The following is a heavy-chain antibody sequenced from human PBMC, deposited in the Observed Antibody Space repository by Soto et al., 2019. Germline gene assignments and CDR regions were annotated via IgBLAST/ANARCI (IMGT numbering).Heavy chain of an antibody. D-gene: IGHD3-10*01. J-gene: IGHJ6*02. Sequence: QVQLQESGPGLVKSSQTLSLTCTVSGGSISSDGNYWSWIRQHPGKGLEWIGYIYYSGSTYYNPSLKTRVTTAVDTSKNQFSLKLNSVTAADTAVYYCARAGMVREIIYYSGMDVWGQGTTVTVSS. V-gene: IGHV4-31*03. CDR1: GGSISSDGNY. CDR3: ARAGMVREIIYYSGMDV. CDR2: IYYSGST.